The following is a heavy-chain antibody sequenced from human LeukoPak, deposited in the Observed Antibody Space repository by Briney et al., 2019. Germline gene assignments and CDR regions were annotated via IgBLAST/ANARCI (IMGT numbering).Heavy chain of an antibody. CDR2: MNPNSGNT. Sequence: GASVKVSFKASGYTFTSYDINWVRQATAQGLEWMGWMNPNSGNTGYAQKFQGRVTITTNTTISTAYMWQSSLRSEDTAVYYCARKLVGGIDDVFDIWGQGTMVTVSS. D-gene: IGHD1-26*01. CDR1: GYTFTSYD. V-gene: IGHV1-8*01. CDR3: ARKLVGGIDDVFDI. J-gene: IGHJ3*02.